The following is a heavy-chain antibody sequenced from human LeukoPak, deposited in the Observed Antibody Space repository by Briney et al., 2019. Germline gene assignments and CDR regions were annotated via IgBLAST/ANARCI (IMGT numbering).Heavy chain of an antibody. CDR2: MNPNSGNT. CDR1: GYTFTSYD. D-gene: IGHD5-12*01. J-gene: IGHJ4*02. CDR3: ARGPFVSIVATNDY. Sequence: GASVKVSCKASGYTFTSYDISWVRQATGQGLEWMGWMNPNSGNTGYAQKFQGRVTMTRNTSISTAYMELSSLRSEDTAVYYCARGPFVSIVATNDYWGQGTLVTVSS. V-gene: IGHV1-8*01.